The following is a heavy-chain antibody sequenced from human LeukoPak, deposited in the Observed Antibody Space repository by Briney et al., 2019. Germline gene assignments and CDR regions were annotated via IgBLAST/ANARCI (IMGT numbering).Heavy chain of an antibody. D-gene: IGHD5-18*01. CDR3: AKGKGGFGYGGPIYFDY. J-gene: IGHJ4*02. CDR1: GFTFSSYA. Sequence: GGSLRLSCAASGFTFSSYAMSWVRQAPGKGLEWVSAIRGSGGSIYYADSVKVRLTISRDNSKSTLYMQMNRLRAEDTAVYYCAKGKGGFGYGGPIYFDYWGQGTLVTVSS. CDR2: IRGSGGSI. V-gene: IGHV3-23*01.